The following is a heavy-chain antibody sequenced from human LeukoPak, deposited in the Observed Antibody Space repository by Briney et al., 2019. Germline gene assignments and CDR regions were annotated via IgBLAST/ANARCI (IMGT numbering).Heavy chain of an antibody. D-gene: IGHD2-8*01. CDR2: ISGSGSDM. CDR3: STDPRLLIY. V-gene: IGHV3-11*01. CDR1: GFGFSDSY. J-gene: IGHJ4*01. Sequence: GGSLRLSCVVSGFGFSDSYMTWIRQTPGKGLEWLAYISGSGSDMYYADSEKGRFTISRDNAKNSLYLKMNSLRPDDTALYYCSTDPRLLIYWGHGTLVTVSS.